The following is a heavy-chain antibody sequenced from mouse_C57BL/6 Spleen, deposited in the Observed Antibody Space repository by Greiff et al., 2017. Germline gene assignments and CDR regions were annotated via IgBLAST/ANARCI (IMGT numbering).Heavy chain of an antibody. V-gene: IGHV1-50*01. D-gene: IGHD2-5*01. Sequence: QVQLQQPGAELVKPGASVKLSCKASGYTFTSYWMQWVKQRPGQGLEWIGEIDPSDSYTNYNQKFKGKATLTVDTSSSTAYMQLSSLTSEDSAVYYCARRNSNYEPAWFAYWGQGTLVTVSA. J-gene: IGHJ3*01. CDR1: GYTFTSYW. CDR2: IDPSDSYT. CDR3: ARRNSNYEPAWFAY.